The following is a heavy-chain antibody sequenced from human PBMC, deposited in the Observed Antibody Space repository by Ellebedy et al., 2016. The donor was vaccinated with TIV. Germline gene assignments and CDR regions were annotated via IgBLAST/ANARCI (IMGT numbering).Heavy chain of an antibody. V-gene: IGHV1-69*13. CDR3: ARDYDILTGYYYDAFDI. Sequence: SVKVSXXASGGTFSSYAISWVRQAPGQGLEWMGGIIPIFGTANYAQKFQGRVTITADESTSTAYMELSSLRSEDTAVYYCARDYDILTGYYYDAFDIWGQGTMVTVSS. D-gene: IGHD3-9*01. CDR1: GGTFSSYA. CDR2: IIPIFGTA. J-gene: IGHJ3*02.